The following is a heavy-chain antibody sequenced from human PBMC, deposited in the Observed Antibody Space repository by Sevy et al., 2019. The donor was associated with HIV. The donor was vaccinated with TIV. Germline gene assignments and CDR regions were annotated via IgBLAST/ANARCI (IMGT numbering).Heavy chain of an antibody. CDR2: IKRDGSEK. V-gene: IGHV3-7*01. D-gene: IGHD3-10*01. CDR3: ARGRSRADAFDI. Sequence: GGSLRLSCAASGITFSRYWMSWVRQAPGKGLEWVANIKRDGSEKYYVDSVKGRFTISRDNAKNSLYLQMNSLRGEDTAVYYCARGRSRADAFDIWGQGTLVTVSS. J-gene: IGHJ3*02. CDR1: GITFSRYW.